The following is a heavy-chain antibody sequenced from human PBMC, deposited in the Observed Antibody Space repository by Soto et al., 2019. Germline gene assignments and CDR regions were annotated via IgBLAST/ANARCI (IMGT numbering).Heavy chain of an antibody. V-gene: IGHV3-23*01. CDR3: AKGYPYYYDSSGYYDY. Sequence: PGGSLILSCSASGLNFSSYAMRWVRQAPGKGLEWVSAISGSGGSTYYADSVKGRFTISRDNSKNTLYLQMNSLRAEDTAVYYCAKGYPYYYDSSGYYDYWGQGTLVTVSS. CDR1: GLNFSSYA. J-gene: IGHJ4*02. CDR2: ISGSGGST. D-gene: IGHD3-22*01.